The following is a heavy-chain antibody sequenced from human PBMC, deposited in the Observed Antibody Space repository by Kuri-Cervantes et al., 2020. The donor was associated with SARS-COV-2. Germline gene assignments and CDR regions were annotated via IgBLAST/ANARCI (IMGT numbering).Heavy chain of an antibody. D-gene: IGHD3-3*01. CDR1: GFTVNSNY. CDR3: ARGRGPGDFWSGLNWFDP. J-gene: IGHJ5*02. V-gene: IGHV3-53*01. CDR2: IYSSGST. Sequence: ETLSLTCAASGFTVNSNYMSWVRQAPGKGLEWVSVIYSSGSTNYADSVKGRFTISRDNLKNTLYLQMSSLRAEDTAVYYCARGRGPGDFWSGLNWFDPWGQGTLVTVSS.